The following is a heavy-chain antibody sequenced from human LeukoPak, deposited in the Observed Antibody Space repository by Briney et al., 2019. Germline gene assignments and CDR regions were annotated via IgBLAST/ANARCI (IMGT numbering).Heavy chain of an antibody. Sequence: PGGSLRLSCAASGFTFSSYSMNWVRQAPGKGLEWVSYISSSSSTKYYADSVKGRFTISRDNAKNSLYLQMNSLRGEDTAVYYCARDLGLIAARSEAFDIWGQGTMVTVSS. CDR3: ARDLGLIAARSEAFDI. D-gene: IGHD6-6*01. J-gene: IGHJ3*02. CDR1: GFTFSSYS. V-gene: IGHV3-48*01. CDR2: ISSSSSTK.